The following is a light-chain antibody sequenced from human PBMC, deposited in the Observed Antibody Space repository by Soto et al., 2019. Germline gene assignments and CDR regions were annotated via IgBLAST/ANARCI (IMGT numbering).Light chain of an antibody. J-gene: IGLJ1*01. V-gene: IGLV2-23*01. Sequence: QSALTQPASVSGSPGQSITISCTGTSSDVGSYKLVSWYQQHPGKAPKLMIYEGNKRPSGVSNRFSGSKSANTASLTISGLETEEEADYYCCSDAGTNTFVFGTGTKVTVL. CDR3: CSDAGTNTFV. CDR2: EGN. CDR1: SSDVGSYKL.